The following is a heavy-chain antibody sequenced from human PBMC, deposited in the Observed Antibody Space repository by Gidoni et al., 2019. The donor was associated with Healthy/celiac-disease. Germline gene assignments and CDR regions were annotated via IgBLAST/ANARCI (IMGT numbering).Heavy chain of an antibody. CDR3: ARDTTVTGYVDY. CDR1: GGPLSSGDYY. CDR2: IYYSGST. D-gene: IGHD4-17*01. J-gene: IGHJ4*02. Sequence: QVQLQESGPGTLKPSQHLSLTCTASGGPLSSGDYYWSWIRPPPVKGLEWIWYIYYSGSTYYNPSLKSRVTISVDTSKNQFSLKLSSVTAADTAVYYCARDTTVTGYVDYWGQGTLVTVSS. V-gene: IGHV4-30-4*01.